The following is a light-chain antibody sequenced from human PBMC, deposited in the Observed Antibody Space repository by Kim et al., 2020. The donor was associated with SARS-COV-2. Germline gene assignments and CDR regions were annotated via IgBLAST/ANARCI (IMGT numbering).Light chain of an antibody. J-gene: IGKJ1*01. V-gene: IGKV3-20*01. CDR1: RSVSSSS. CDR2: GTS. Sequence: SPGGRATLSCRASRSVSSSSLAWYQQKPGQAPRLLIYGTSSRATGIPDRFSGSGSGTDFTLTISRLEPEDFAVYYCQQYGGSPWTFGQGTKVDIK. CDR3: QQYGGSPWT.